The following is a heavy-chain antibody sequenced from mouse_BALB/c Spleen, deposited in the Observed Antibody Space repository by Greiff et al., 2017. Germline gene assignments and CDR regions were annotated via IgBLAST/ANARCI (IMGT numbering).Heavy chain of an antibody. CDR2: IRNKANGYTT. V-gene: IGHV7-3*02. J-gene: IGHJ2*01. CDR1: GFTFTDYY. D-gene: IGHD4-1*01. CDR3: ARAGYYFDY. Sequence: EVKVEESGGGLVQPGGSLRLSCATSGFTFTDYYMSWVRQPPGKALEWLGFIRNKANGYTTEYSASVKGRFTISRDNSQSILYLQMNTLRAEDSATYYCARAGYYFDYWGQGTTLTVSS.